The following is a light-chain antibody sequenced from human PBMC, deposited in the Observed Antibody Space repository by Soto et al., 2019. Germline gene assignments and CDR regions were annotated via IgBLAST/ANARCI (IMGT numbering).Light chain of an antibody. CDR2: DVS. CDR1: SREVGAYNY. J-gene: IGLJ1*01. Sequence: SGLTQPPFAAGSPGQAVTNSRPGKSREVGAYNYVSWYQQHPGKAPNLMIYDVSKRPSGVPDRFSGSKSGNTASLTISGLQAEDEADYYCCSYAGSYTPSYVFGTGTKVTVL. CDR3: CSYAGSYTPSYV. V-gene: IGLV2-11*01.